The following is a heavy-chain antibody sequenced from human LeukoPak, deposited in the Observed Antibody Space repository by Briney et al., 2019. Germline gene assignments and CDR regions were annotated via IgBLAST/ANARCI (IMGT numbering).Heavy chain of an antibody. V-gene: IGHV3-48*03. CDR1: GFTFSSYE. Sequence: GGSLRLSCAASGFTFSSYEMNWVRQAPRKGLEWVSYISSSGSTIYYADSVKGRFTISRDNAKNSLYLQMNSLRAEDTAVYYCAREEVHYYYGMDVWGQGTTVTVSS. J-gene: IGHJ6*02. CDR3: AREEVHYYYGMDV. CDR2: ISSSGSTI.